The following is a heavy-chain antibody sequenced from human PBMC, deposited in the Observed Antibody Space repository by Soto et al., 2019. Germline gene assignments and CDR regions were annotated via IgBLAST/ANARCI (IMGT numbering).Heavy chain of an antibody. CDR1: GYTFTSYG. Sequence: GASVKVSCKASGYTFTSYGISWVRQAPGQGLEWMGWISAYNGNTNYAQKLQGRVTMTTDTSTSTAYMELRSLRSDDTAVYYCARETHYFDSSGYYSRWVSDFDYWAQGTLVTVSS. J-gene: IGHJ4*02. CDR3: ARETHYFDSSGYYSRWVSDFDY. CDR2: ISAYNGNT. D-gene: IGHD3-22*01. V-gene: IGHV1-18*01.